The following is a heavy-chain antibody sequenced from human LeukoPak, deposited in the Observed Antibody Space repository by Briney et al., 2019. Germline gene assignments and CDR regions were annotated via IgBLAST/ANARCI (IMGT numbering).Heavy chain of an antibody. V-gene: IGHV4-39*01. Sequence: ASETLSLTCTVSGGSISSSSYYWGWIRQLPGKGLEWIGSIFYSGSTYYNPSLKSRVTISVDTSKNQFSLKLSSVTAADTAVYYCAKGSSSSWTWGYYYYYYMDVWGKGTTVTVSS. CDR2: IFYSGST. CDR1: GGSISSSSYY. D-gene: IGHD6-13*01. J-gene: IGHJ6*03. CDR3: AKGSSSSWTWGYYYYYYMDV.